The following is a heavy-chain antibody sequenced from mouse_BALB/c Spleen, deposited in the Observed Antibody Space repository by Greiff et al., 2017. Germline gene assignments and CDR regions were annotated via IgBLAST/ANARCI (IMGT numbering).Heavy chain of an antibody. Sequence: VQLQQSGPGLVAPSQSLSITCTVSGFSLTSYGVHWVRQPPGKGLEWLGVIWAGGSTNYNSALMSRLSISKDNSKSQVFLKMNSLQTDDTAMYYCARGGDYYYGSSYYFDYWGQGTTLTVSS. J-gene: IGHJ2*01. D-gene: IGHD1-1*01. CDR2: IWAGGST. CDR3: ARGGDYYYGSSYYFDY. CDR1: GFSLTSYG. V-gene: IGHV2-9*02.